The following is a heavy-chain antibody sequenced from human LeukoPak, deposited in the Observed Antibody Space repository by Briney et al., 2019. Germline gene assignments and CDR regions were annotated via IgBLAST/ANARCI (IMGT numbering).Heavy chain of an antibody. CDR3: AKMGGYYYDIS. D-gene: IGHD3-22*01. Sequence: PGGSLRLSCAASGFTFDDYAMHWVRHAPGKGLEWVSGISWNSGSIGYADSVKGRFTISRDNAKNSLYLQMNSLRAEDTALYYCAKMGGYYYDISWGQGTLVTVSS. J-gene: IGHJ4*02. V-gene: IGHV3-9*01. CDR1: GFTFDDYA. CDR2: ISWNSGSI.